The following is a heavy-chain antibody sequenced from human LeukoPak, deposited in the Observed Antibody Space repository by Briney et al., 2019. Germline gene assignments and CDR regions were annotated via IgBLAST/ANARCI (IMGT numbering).Heavy chain of an antibody. CDR1: GFSFTSYW. CDR3: ARVGRVGSYYYGMDV. D-gene: IGHD3-10*01. J-gene: IGHJ6*02. V-gene: IGHV5-51*01. CDR2: IYPGDSDT. Sequence: GESLKISCMGSGFSFTSYWVGWVRQMPGKGLEWMGIIYPGDSDTRYSPPFQGQVTISADKSISTAYLQWSSLKASDTAMYYCARVGRVGSYYYGMDVWGQGTTVTVSS.